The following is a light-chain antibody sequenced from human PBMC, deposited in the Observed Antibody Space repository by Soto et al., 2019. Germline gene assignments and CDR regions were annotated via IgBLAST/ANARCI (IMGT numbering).Light chain of an antibody. CDR1: QRISSH. V-gene: IGKV3-11*01. J-gene: IGKJ4*01. Sequence: EIVLTQSPATLSLSPGERATLSSRASQRISSHLAWYQQKPGQAPRLLIYGASNRATGIPARFSGSGSGTDFTLTISSLEPEDFAVYYCQQRINWPLTFGGGTKVEIK. CDR3: QQRINWPLT. CDR2: GAS.